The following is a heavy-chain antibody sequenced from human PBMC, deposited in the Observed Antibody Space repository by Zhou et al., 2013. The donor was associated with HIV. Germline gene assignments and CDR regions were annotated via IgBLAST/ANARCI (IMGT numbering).Heavy chain of an antibody. CDR1: GGPISNYA. Sequence: QVQLVQSGAEVKKPGSSVKVSCKASGGPISNYAIIWVRQAPGHGLEWMGGILPISGKTNYAPRFQGRVTITADESTNTGYMEVTSLRSDDTALYYCARGRREFLFFGETPYFFDYWGQGTPVAVSS. CDR2: ILPISGKT. CDR3: ARGRREFLFFGETPYFFDY. V-gene: IGHV1-69*12. J-gene: IGHJ4*02. D-gene: IGHD3-3*01.